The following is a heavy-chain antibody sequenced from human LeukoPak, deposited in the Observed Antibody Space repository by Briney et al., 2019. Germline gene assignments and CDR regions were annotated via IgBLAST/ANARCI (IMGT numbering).Heavy chain of an antibody. J-gene: IGHJ4*02. D-gene: IGHD3-3*01. CDR3: ASSYDFWADYFDY. Sequence: ASVKVSCKASGGTFSSYAISWVRQAPGQGLEWMGGIIPIFGTANYAQKFQGRVTITTDESTSTAYMELSSLRSEDPAVYYCASSYDFWADYFDYWGQGTLVTVSS. CDR2: IIPIFGTA. CDR1: GGTFSSYA. V-gene: IGHV1-69*05.